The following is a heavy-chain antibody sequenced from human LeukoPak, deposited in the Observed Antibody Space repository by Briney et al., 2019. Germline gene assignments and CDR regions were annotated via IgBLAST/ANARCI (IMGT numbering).Heavy chain of an antibody. V-gene: IGHV1-69*10. CDR1: GGTFSSYA. J-gene: IGHJ6*03. D-gene: IGHD1-1*01. CDR2: IIPILGTA. CDR3: ARESRSITLEDYYMDV. Sequence: GASVKVSCKASGGTFSSYAISWVRQAPGQGLEWMGGIIPILGTANYAQKFQGRVTITADKSTSTAYMELSSLGSEDTAVYYCARESRSITLEDYYMDVWGKGTTVTVSS.